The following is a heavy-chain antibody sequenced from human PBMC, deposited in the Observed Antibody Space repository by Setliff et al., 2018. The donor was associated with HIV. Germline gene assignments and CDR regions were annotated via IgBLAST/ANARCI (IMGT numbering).Heavy chain of an antibody. V-gene: IGHV3-48*04. Sequence: GGSLRLSCAASGFNFKTYGMTWVRQAPGKGLDWVAHIGSSNHGIHYTDSLKGRFTISRDNARSSLYLEMNSLRAEDTAVYYCARDRGKSGGVLPGWFDSWGQGTLVTVSS. CDR3: ARDRGKSGGVLPGWFDS. CDR2: IGSSNHGI. CDR1: GFNFKTYG. D-gene: IGHD2-15*01. J-gene: IGHJ5*01.